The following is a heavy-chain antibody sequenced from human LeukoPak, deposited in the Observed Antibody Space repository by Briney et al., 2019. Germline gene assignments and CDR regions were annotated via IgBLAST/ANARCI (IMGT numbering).Heavy chain of an antibody. CDR2: IYYSGST. D-gene: IGHD3-16*01. CDR1: GGSISSYY. V-gene: IGHV4-59*01. J-gene: IGHJ6*02. CDR3: ARNLDRSTIWGYYGMDV. Sequence: SETLSLTCTVSGGSISSYYRSWIRQPPGKGLEWIGYIYYSGSTNYNPSLKSRVTISVDTSRNQFSLKLSSVTAADTAVYYCARNLDRSTIWGYYGMDVWGQGTTVTVSS.